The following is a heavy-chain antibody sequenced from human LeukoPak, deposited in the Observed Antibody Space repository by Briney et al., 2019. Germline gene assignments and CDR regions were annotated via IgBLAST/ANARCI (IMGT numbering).Heavy chain of an antibody. CDR3: ARDFYGSGSYCDY. CDR2: IYHSGST. Sequence: SGTLSLTCAVSGGSISSSNWWSWVRQPPGKGLEWIGEIYHSGSTNYNPSLKSRVTISVDKSKNQFSLKLSSVTAADTAVYYCARDFYGSGSYCDYWGQGTLVTVSS. J-gene: IGHJ4*02. V-gene: IGHV4-4*02. D-gene: IGHD3-10*01. CDR1: GGSISSSNW.